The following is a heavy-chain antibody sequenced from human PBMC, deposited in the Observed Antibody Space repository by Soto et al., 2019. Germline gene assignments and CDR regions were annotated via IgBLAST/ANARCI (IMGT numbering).Heavy chain of an antibody. D-gene: IGHD2-2*02. CDR2: IGGSGTT. J-gene: IGHJ6*02. Sequence: GGSLRLSCVASGFTFSNYAMSWVRQAPGKGLEWVSAIGGSGTTYDADSVKGRFTISRDNSKNTLYLQMNSLRAEDTAVYYCAKAVHGYCTRTSCYNYYYHGLDVWGQGTTVTVSS. V-gene: IGHV3-23*01. CDR3: AKAVHGYCTRTSCYNYYYHGLDV. CDR1: GFTFSNYA.